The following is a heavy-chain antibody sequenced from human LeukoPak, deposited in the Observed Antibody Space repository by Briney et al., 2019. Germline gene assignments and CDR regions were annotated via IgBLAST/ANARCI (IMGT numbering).Heavy chain of an antibody. J-gene: IGHJ4*02. D-gene: IGHD6-13*01. CDR2: IYYSGST. V-gene: IGHV4-31*03. CDR3: ARRSSSWYYFDY. CDR1: GGSISSGGYY. Sequence: SETLSLTCTVSGGSISSGGYYWSWIRQHPGKGLEWIGYIYYSGSTYYNPSLKSRVTISVDTSKNQSSLKLSSVTAADTAVYYCARRSSSWYYFDYWGQGTLVTVSS.